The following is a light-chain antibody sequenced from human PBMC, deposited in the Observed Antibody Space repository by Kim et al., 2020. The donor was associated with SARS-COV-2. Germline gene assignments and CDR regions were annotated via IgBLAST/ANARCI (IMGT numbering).Light chain of an antibody. CDR1: QSISSW. CDR3: QQYNSYSWT. Sequence: DIQMTQSPSTLSAPVGDRVTITCRASQSISSWLAWYQQKPGKAPKLLIYKASSLESGVPSRFSGSGSGTEFTLTISSLQPDDFATYYCQQYNSYSWTFDQGTKVDIK. CDR2: KAS. J-gene: IGKJ1*01. V-gene: IGKV1-5*03.